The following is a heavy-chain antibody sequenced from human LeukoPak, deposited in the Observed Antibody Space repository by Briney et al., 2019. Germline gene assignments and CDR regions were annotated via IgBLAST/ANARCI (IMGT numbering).Heavy chain of an antibody. CDR2: IYPGDSDI. CDR1: GYRFTNDW. V-gene: IGHV5-51*01. D-gene: IGHD3-22*01. J-gene: IGHJ4*02. CDR3: ARQGVYYSDSSAFYH. Sequence: GESLKISCKASGYRFTNDWIAWVRQMPGKGLELMGSIYPGDSDIRYSPSFQGQVTISADKSFTTAYLQWRSLKASDTAIYYCARQGVYYSDSSAFYHWGQGTRVTVSS.